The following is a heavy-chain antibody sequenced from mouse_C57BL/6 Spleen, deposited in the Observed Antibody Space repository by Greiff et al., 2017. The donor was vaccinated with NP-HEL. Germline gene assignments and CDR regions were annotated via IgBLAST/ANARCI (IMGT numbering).Heavy chain of an antibody. D-gene: IGHD1-1*01. CDR2: INPSSGYT. CDR3: ANYGSRPYYAMDY. V-gene: IGHV1-7*01. Sequence: VQLQQSGAELAKPGASVKLSCKASGYTFTSYWMHWVKQRPGQGLEWIGYINPSSGYTKYNQKFKDKATLTADKSSSTAYMQLSSLTYEDSAVYYCANYGSRPYYAMDYWGQGTSVTVSS. J-gene: IGHJ4*01. CDR1: GYTFTSYW.